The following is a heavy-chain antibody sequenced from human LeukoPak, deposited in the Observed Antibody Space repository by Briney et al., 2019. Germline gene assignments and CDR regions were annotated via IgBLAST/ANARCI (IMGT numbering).Heavy chain of an antibody. J-gene: IGHJ4*02. CDR3: ASSPSGSYSQIDY. CDR1: GGSISSSTYY. D-gene: IGHD1-26*01. CDR2: ISYSGST. V-gene: IGHV4-39*07. Sequence: PSETLSPTCTVSGGSISSSTYYWGWIRQPPGKTLEWIGCISYSGSTYYNASLKSRLTISVDTSKNQFSLKLSSVTAADTAVYYCASSPSGSYSQIDYWGQGTLVTVSS.